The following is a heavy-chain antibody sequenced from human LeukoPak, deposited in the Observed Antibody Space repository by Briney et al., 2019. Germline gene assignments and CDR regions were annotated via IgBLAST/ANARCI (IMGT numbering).Heavy chain of an antibody. CDR1: GYSFTSYW. D-gene: IGHD4-11*01. CDR3: ASSHDYSNYGFDY. Sequence: GESLKISCKGSGYSFTSYWIGWVRQMPGKGLEWMGIIYPGDSDTRYSPSFQGQVTISADKSISTAYLQWSSLKASDTAMYYRASSHDYSNYGFDYWGQGTLVTVSS. CDR2: IYPGDSDT. V-gene: IGHV5-51*01. J-gene: IGHJ4*02.